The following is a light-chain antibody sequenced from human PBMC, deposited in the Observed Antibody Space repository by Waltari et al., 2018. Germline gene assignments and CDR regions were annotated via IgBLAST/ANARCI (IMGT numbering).Light chain of an antibody. CDR1: SLSKQY. CDR2: KDT. J-gene: IGLJ2*01. Sequence: SYELPQPPSVSVSPGQTARITCSGDSLSKQYAYWYQQKSGQAPIVLIYKDTERPSGTPERFSGSGSGTTVTLTITGVQSEDEADYYCQSADSTGTYLIFGGGTSLTVL. V-gene: IGLV3-25*03. CDR3: QSADSTGTYLI.